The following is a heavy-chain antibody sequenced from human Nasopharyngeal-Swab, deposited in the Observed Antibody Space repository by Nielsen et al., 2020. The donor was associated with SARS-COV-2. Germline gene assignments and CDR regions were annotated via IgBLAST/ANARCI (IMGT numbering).Heavy chain of an antibody. CDR3: VRGGNCSSTSCYLDY. D-gene: IGHD2-2*01. V-gene: IGHV3-21*01. Sequence: GESLKISCAASGFTFSSYSMNWVRQAPGKGLEWVSSISSSSSYIYYADSVKGRFTISRDNAKNSLYLQMNSLRAEDTAVYYCVRGGNCSSTSCYLDYWGQGTLVTVSS. J-gene: IGHJ4*02. CDR1: GFTFSSYS. CDR2: ISSSSSYI.